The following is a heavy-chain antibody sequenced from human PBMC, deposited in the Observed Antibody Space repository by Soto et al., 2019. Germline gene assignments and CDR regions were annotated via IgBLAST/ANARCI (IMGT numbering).Heavy chain of an antibody. CDR1: GFTFSSYA. CDR2: ISGSGGST. J-gene: IGHJ6*02. D-gene: IGHD6-13*01. V-gene: IGHV3-23*01. Sequence: PGGSLRLSCAASGFTFSSYAMSWVRQAPGKGLEWVSAISGSGGSTYYADSVKGRFTISRDNSKNTLYLQMNSLRAEDTAVYYCARASSSWYDYYYYGMDVWGQGTTVTVPS. CDR3: ARASSSWYDYYYYGMDV.